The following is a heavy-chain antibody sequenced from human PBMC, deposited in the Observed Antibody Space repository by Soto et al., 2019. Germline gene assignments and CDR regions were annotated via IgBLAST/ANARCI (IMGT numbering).Heavy chain of an antibody. J-gene: IGHJ4*02. D-gene: IGHD6-13*01. V-gene: IGHV3-30-3*01. Sequence: GGSLRLSCAASGFTFSSYAMHWVRQAPGKGLEWVAVISYDGSNKYYADSVEGRFTISRDNSKNTLYLQMNSLRAEDTAVYYCARDIAAAGTDEFDYWGQGTLVTVSS. CDR2: ISYDGSNK. CDR1: GFTFSSYA. CDR3: ARDIAAAGTDEFDY.